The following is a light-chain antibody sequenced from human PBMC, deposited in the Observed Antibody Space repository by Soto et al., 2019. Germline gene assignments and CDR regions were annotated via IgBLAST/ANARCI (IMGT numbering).Light chain of an antibody. CDR3: SQYGSAPT. CDR2: DVS. J-gene: IGKJ1*01. CDR1: QSVSSNY. Sequence: EIVLTQSPGTLSLSPGERATLSCRSSQSVSSNYLAWYQQKHDQAPRLVIYDVSGRPTGIPDRFSGSGSGTDFTHAICSPASEDLAVYYFSQYGSAPTFGQATTVEI. V-gene: IGKV3-20*01.